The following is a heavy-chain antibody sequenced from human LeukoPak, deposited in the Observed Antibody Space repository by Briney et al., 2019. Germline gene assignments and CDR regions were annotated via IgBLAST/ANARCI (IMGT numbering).Heavy chain of an antibody. CDR2: SNWNGGST. CDR3: ARAQTYGDYRLLLDY. V-gene: IGHV3-20*04. CDR1: GFTFGDYG. J-gene: IGHJ4*02. D-gene: IGHD4-17*01. Sequence: RSGGSLRLSCAASGFTFGDYGMSWVRQAPGKGLEWVSGSNWNGGSTGYADSVKGRFTISRDNAKKSLYLQMNSLRAEDTALYYCARAQTYGDYRLLLDYWGQGTLVTVSS.